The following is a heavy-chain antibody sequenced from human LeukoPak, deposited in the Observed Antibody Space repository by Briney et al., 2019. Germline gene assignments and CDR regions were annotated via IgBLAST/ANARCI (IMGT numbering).Heavy chain of an antibody. CDR1: GYTFTGYY. D-gene: IGHD2-15*01. CDR3: ARDCSGGPYYYGMDV. V-gene: IGHV1-2*02. Sequence: GASVKVSCKASGYTFTGYYMHWVRQAPGQGLEWMGWINPNSGGTNYAQKFQGRVTMTRDTSISTAYMELSRLRSDDTAVYYCARDCSGGPYYYGMDVWGQGTTVTVSS. CDR2: INPNSGGT. J-gene: IGHJ6*02.